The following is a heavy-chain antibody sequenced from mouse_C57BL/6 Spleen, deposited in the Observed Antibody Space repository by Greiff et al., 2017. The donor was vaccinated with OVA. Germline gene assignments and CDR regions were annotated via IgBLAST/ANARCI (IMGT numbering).Heavy chain of an antibody. CDR2: LYPGDGDT. J-gene: IGHJ2*01. D-gene: IGHD1-1*02. CDR1: GYAFSSYW. CDR3: ARRGGGNYFDY. Sequence: VQLQQSGAELVKPGASVKISCKASGYAFSSYWMNWVKQRPGKGLEWIGQLYPGDGDTNYNGKFKGKATLTADKSSSTAYMQLSSLTSEDAAVYYCARRGGGNYFDYWGQGTTLTVSS. V-gene: IGHV1-80*01.